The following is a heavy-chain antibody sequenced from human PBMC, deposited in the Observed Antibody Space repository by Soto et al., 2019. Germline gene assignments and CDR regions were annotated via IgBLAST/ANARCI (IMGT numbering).Heavy chain of an antibody. CDR2: IIPIFGTA. D-gene: IGHD6-19*01. Sequence: QVQLVQSGAEVKKPGSSVKVSCKASGGTFSSYAISWVRQAPGQGLEWMGGIIPIFGTANYAQKFQGRVTITADESTSTAYMELSSLRSEDTAVYYCARDRAGGRIAVAETYYYYGMDVWGQGTTVTVSS. V-gene: IGHV1-69*12. CDR1: GGTFSSYA. CDR3: ARDRAGGRIAVAETYYYYGMDV. J-gene: IGHJ6*02.